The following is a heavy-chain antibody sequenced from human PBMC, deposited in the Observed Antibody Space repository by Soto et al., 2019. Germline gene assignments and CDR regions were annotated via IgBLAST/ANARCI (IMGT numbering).Heavy chain of an antibody. CDR1: GGSFSSYA. V-gene: IGHV1-69*06. CDR3: ATILGGCLEC. Sequence: QVQLAQSGAEVKKPGSSVKVSCKASGGSFSSYAITWVRQAPGQGLEWMGGIIPISDTAHYAQNFQGRVTMTADKSTTTAYMELSSLRSEDAALYSCATILGGCLECWGQGTQVTVSP. J-gene: IGHJ4*02. D-gene: IGHD3-3*01. CDR2: IIPISDTA.